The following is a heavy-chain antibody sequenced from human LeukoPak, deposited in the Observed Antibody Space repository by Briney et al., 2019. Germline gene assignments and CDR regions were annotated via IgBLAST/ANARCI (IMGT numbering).Heavy chain of an antibody. CDR1: GGTFSSYA. CDR3: AREVWVPAAYGGYYYYMDV. V-gene: IGHV1-69*13. D-gene: IGHD2-2*01. Sequence: ASVKVSCKASGGTFSSYAISWVRQAPGQGLEWMGGIIPIFGTANYAQKFQGRVTITADESTSTAYMELSSLRSEDTAVYYCAREVWVPAAYGGYYYYMDVWGKGTTVTVSS. J-gene: IGHJ6*03. CDR2: IIPIFGTA.